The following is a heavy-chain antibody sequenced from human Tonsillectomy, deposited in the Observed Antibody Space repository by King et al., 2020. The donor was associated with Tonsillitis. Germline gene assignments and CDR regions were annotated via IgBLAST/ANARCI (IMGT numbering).Heavy chain of an antibody. CDR2: IDPSDSYT. CDR3: ARQNYHILTGYHTHLDY. CDR1: GYSFTSYW. V-gene: IGHV5-10-1*03. D-gene: IGHD3-9*01. Sequence: VKLVESGAEVKKPGESLRISCKGSGYSFTSYWISWVRQMPGKGLEWMGRIDPSDSYTNYSPSFQGHVTISADKSISTAYLQWSSLKPSDTAMYYSARQNYHILTGYHTHLDYWGQGTLVTVSS. J-gene: IGHJ4*02.